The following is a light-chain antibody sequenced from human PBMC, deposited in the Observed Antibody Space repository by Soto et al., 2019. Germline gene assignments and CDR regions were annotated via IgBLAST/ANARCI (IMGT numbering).Light chain of an antibody. CDR2: GAS. Sequence: EIGMKQSPATLSVSPEERVTLSCRASQSVSGHLAWYQQKPGQAPRLIISGASTRATGIPARFSGSGSGTEFTLTISSLQSEDFAVYYCHQYHYWWTFGQGAKVDIK. J-gene: IGKJ1*01. V-gene: IGKV3-15*01. CDR3: HQYHYWWT. CDR1: QSVSGH.